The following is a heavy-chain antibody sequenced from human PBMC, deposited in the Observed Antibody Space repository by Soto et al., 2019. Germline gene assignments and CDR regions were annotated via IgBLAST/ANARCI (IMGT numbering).Heavy chain of an antibody. Sequence: TSETLSLTCTVSGGSITNYYWNWIRQSPGKGLEWIGYIYYSGSTSYNASLKSRVTISVDTSKNQFSLKLSSVTAADTAVYYCARRKREGQLLFAGGWFDPWGQGTLVTVSS. CDR2: IYYSGST. J-gene: IGHJ5*02. V-gene: IGHV4-59*01. CDR1: GGSITNYY. D-gene: IGHD2-2*01. CDR3: ARRKREGQLLFAGGWFDP.